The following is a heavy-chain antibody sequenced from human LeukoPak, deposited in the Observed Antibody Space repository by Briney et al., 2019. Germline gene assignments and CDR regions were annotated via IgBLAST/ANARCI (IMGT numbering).Heavy chain of an antibody. D-gene: IGHD6-13*01. V-gene: IGHV1-69*13. CDR3: ATLAAAGPTG. CDR1: GGTFSSYA. Sequence: ASVNVSCKASGGTFSSYAISWVRQAPGQGLEWMGGIIPIFGTANYAQKFQGRVTITADESTSTAYMELSSLRSEDTAVYYCATLAAAGPTGWGQGTLVTVSS. J-gene: IGHJ4*02. CDR2: IIPIFGTA.